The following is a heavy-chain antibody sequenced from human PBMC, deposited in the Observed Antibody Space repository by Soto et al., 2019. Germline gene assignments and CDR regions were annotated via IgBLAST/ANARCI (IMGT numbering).Heavy chain of an antibody. CDR3: ALESYYDILTGYVTYYGMDV. J-gene: IGHJ6*02. Sequence: GASVKVSCKASGGTFSSYAISWVRQAPGQGLEWMGGIIPIFGTANYTQKFQGRATITADKSTSTAYMELSSLRSEDTAVYYCALESYYDILTGYVTYYGMDVWGQGTTVTVSS. CDR2: IIPIFGTA. V-gene: IGHV1-69*06. CDR1: GGTFSSYA. D-gene: IGHD3-9*01.